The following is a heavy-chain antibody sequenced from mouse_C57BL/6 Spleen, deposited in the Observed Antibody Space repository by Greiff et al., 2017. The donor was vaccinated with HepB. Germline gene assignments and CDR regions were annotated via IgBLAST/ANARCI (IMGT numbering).Heavy chain of an antibody. CDR1: GYAFTNYL. Sequence: QVQLQQSGAELVRPGTSVKVSCKASGYAFTNYLIEWVKQRPGQGLEWIGVINPGSGGTNYNEKFKGKATLTADKSSSTAYMQLSSLTSEDSAVYFCARGSLYEDYFDYWGKGTTLTVSS. D-gene: IGHD1-1*01. J-gene: IGHJ2*01. CDR3: ARGSLYEDYFDY. CDR2: INPGSGGT. V-gene: IGHV1-54*01.